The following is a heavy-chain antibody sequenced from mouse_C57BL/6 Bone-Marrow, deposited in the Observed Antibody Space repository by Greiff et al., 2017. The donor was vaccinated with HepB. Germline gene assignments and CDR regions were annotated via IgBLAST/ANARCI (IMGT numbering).Heavy chain of an antibody. CDR2: IWSGGST. CDR3: ARNLYYYGSRREYFDV. V-gene: IGHV2-2*01. CDR1: GFSLTSYG. D-gene: IGHD1-1*01. J-gene: IGHJ1*03. Sequence: VMLVESGPGLVQPSQSLSITCTVSGFSLTSYGVHWVRQSPGKGLEWLGVIWSGGSTDYNAAFISRLSISKDNSKSQVFFKMNSLQADDTAIYYCARNLYYYGSRREYFDVWGTGTTVTVSS.